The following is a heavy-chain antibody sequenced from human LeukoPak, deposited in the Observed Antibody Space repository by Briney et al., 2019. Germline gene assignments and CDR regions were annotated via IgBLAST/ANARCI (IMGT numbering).Heavy chain of an antibody. CDR2: IYSGGST. D-gene: IGHD2-21*01. CDR3: ARDLIRPQRKFDY. J-gene: IGHJ4*02. Sequence: GGSLRLSCAASEFTFSNYNMNWVRHAPGKGLEWVSVIYSGGSTYYADSVKGRFTISRDNSKNTLYLQMNSLRAEDTAVYYCARDLIRPQRKFDYWGQGTLVTVSS. CDR1: EFTFSNYN. V-gene: IGHV3-66*01.